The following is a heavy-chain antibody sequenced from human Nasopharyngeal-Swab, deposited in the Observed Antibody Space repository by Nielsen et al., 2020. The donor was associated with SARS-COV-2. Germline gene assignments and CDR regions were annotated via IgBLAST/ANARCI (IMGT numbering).Heavy chain of an antibody. Sequence: GESLKISCAASGFTFSSYWMSWVRQAPGKGLEWVANIKQDGSEKYYVDSVKGRFTISRDNAKNSLYLQMNSLRAEDTAVYYCARDSGCSSTSCYWALYYYYYGMDVWGQGTTATVSS. CDR1: GFTFSSYW. J-gene: IGHJ6*02. V-gene: IGHV3-7*01. D-gene: IGHD2-2*01. CDR2: IKQDGSEK. CDR3: ARDSGCSSTSCYWALYYYYYGMDV.